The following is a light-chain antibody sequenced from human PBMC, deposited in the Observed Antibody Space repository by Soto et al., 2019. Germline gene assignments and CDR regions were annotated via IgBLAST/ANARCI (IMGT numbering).Light chain of an antibody. CDR3: QQYGSSGT. V-gene: IGKV1-5*03. J-gene: IGKJ1*01. Sequence: DIQMTQSPSTLSASVGDRVTITCRASQSVSSWLAWYQQKPGKAPKLLIYKASNLESGVPSRFSGSGSGTAFTLTISSLQPDDFAVYYCQQYGSSGTFGQGTKVDIK. CDR1: QSVSSW. CDR2: KAS.